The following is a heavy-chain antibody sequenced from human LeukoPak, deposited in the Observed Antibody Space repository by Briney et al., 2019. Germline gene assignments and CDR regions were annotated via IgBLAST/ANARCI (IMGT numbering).Heavy chain of an antibody. Sequence: GGSLRLSCAASGFTFSTYVMSWVRQAPGKGLEWVSTISANGGSTYCTDSVKGRFTISRDNSKNTLYLQMNSLRAEDTAVYYCARPPLDSSSWLFDYWGQGTLVTVSS. D-gene: IGHD6-13*01. J-gene: IGHJ4*02. CDR1: GFTFSTYV. CDR2: ISANGGST. CDR3: ARPPLDSSSWLFDY. V-gene: IGHV3-23*01.